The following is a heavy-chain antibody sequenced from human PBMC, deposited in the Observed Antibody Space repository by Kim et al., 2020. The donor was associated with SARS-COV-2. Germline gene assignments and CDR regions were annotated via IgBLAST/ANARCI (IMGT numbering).Heavy chain of an antibody. CDR1: GFTVSTYW. Sequence: GGSLRLSCAASGFTVSTYWMHWVRQAPGKGLVCVSRIFGDWTTTTYADFVKGRFTISRDGANNMAYLQMNSLRAEDTAVYYCARGAGGARPDFWGQGTLVTVSS. D-gene: IGHD1-26*01. CDR3: ARGAGGARPDF. V-gene: IGHV3-74*03. J-gene: IGHJ4*02. CDR2: IFGDWTTT.